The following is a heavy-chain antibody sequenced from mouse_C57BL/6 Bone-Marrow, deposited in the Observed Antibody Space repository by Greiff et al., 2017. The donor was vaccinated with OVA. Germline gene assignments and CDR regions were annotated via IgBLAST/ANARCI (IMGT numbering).Heavy chain of an antibody. D-gene: IGHD1-1*01. Sequence: EVMLVESGGGLVQSGRSLRLSCATSGFTLSDFYMEWVRQAPGKGLEWIAASRNKANDYTTEYSASVKGRFIVSRDTSQSILYLQMNALRAEDTAIYYCARGPLGSSHWYFDVWGTGTTVTVSS. J-gene: IGHJ1*03. CDR3: ARGPLGSSHWYFDV. CDR2: SRNKANDYTT. V-gene: IGHV7-1*01. CDR1: GFTLSDFY.